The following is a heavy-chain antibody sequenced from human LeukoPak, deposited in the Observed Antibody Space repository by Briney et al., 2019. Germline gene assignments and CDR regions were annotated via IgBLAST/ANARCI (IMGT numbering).Heavy chain of an antibody. Sequence: SETLSLTCTVSGGSISSGSYYWSWIRQPAGKGLEWIGRIYTSGSTNYNPSLKSRVTISVDTSKNQFSLKLSSVTAADTAVYYCARERSQGTFVDYYYGMDVWGQGTTVTVSS. V-gene: IGHV4-61*02. CDR2: IYTSGST. CDR1: GGSISSGSYY. J-gene: IGHJ6*02. CDR3: ARERSQGTFVDYYYGMDV. D-gene: IGHD3-16*01.